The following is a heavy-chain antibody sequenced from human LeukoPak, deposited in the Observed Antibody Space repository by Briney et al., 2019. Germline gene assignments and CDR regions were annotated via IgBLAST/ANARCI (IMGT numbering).Heavy chain of an antibody. CDR3: ARDRRWLQFWVTLDKTAFDI. CDR2: ISSSGSTI. Sequence: PGGSLRLSCAASGFTFSDYYMSWIRQAPGKGLEWVSYISSSGSTIYYADSVKGRFTISRDNAKNSLYLQMNSLRAEDTAVYYCARDRRWLQFWVTLDKTAFDIWGQGTMVTVSS. J-gene: IGHJ3*02. CDR1: GFTFSDYY. D-gene: IGHD5-24*01. V-gene: IGHV3-11*01.